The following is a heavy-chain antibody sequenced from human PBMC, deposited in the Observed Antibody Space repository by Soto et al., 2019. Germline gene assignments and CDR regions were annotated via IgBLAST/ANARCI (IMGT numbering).Heavy chain of an antibody. D-gene: IGHD3-3*01. V-gene: IGHV1-8*01. Sequence: QVQLVQSGAEVKKPGASGKVSCKASGYTFTSYDITWVRQATGQGLEWMGWMNPNSGNTGYAQKYQSRVTMTRNTYISTADMELSSLRSEATAVDYCARFLSWASYYEFWNGYYNYYYYGMDVWGQGTTVTGSS. CDR3: ARFLSWASYYEFWNGYYNYYYYGMDV. CDR2: MNPNSGNT. J-gene: IGHJ6*02. CDR1: GYTFTSYD.